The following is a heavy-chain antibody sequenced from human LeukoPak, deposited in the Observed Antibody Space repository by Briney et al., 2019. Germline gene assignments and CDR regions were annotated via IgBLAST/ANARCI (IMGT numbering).Heavy chain of an antibody. CDR3: ARDGTAAGLYFDL. CDR1: GFTFSSYW. V-gene: IGHV3-7*01. D-gene: IGHD6-13*01. Sequence: GGSLRLSCAVSGFTFSSYWMNWVRQAPGKGLEWVASIKQDGGEKSYVDSVKGRFTISRDNAKNSLYLQISSLRAEDTAVYYCARDGTAAGLYFDLWGQGALVTVSS. CDR2: IKQDGGEK. J-gene: IGHJ4*01.